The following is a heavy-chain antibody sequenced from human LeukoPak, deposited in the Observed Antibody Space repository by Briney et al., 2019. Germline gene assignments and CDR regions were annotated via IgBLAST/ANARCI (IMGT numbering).Heavy chain of an antibody. CDR3: ARDSGGTAHY. Sequence: SETRSLTCTVSGGSITSYYWSWFRQPPGKGLELIGYINYSGGTNCDPSLKSRVTISMDTSKNQSSLKLSSVTAADTAVYYCARDSGGTAHYWGQGTLVTVSS. D-gene: IGHD3-10*01. V-gene: IGHV4-59*01. CDR2: INYSGGT. CDR1: GGSITSYY. J-gene: IGHJ4*02.